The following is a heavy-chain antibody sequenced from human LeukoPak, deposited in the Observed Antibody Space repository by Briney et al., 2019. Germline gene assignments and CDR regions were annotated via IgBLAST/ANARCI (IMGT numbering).Heavy chain of an antibody. CDR1: GFTFSDYY. V-gene: IGHV3-11*04. J-gene: IGHJ3*02. Sequence: PGGSLRLSCAASGFTFSDYYMNWIRQAPGKGLEWVSYISSSGDTIYYADSVKGRFTISRDNAKNSLYLQMNSLRAEDTAVYYCANHEGIAVARPHDAFDIWGQGTMVTVSS. D-gene: IGHD6-19*01. CDR3: ANHEGIAVARPHDAFDI. CDR2: ISSSGDTI.